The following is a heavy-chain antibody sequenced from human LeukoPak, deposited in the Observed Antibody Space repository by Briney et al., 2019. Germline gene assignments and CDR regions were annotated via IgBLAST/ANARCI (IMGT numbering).Heavy chain of an antibody. D-gene: IGHD3-10*01. J-gene: IGHJ4*02. V-gene: IGHV3-11*01. CDR1: GFTFSDEY. Sequence: GGSLRLSCAASGFTFSDEYMSWIRQAPGKGLEWVSYISHSGSSIFYADSVNGRFTISRDNAKNSLFLQMNSLRVEDTAVYYCARARGAGPGAHFDYWGQGTLVTVSS. CDR2: ISHSGSSI. CDR3: ARARGAGPGAHFDY.